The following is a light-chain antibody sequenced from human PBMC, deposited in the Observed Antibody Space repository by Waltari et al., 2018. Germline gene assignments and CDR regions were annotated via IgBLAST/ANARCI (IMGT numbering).Light chain of an antibody. Sequence: QSVLTPPPSVSGAPGQRVSISCTGSGSNLGAGYDVHWYQQHPGKAPKLLIYGTSTRPPGVPDRFFGSQSGTSVSLAITALQAEDEAEYYCQSYDTSLAVVFGGGTKLTVL. J-gene: IGLJ2*01. CDR2: GTS. CDR1: GSNLGAGYD. CDR3: QSYDTSLAVV. V-gene: IGLV1-40*01.